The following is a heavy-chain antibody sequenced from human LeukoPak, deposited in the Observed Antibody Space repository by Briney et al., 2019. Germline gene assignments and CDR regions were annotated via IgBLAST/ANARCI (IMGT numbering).Heavy chain of an antibody. V-gene: IGHV3-66*01. CDR1: GFTFSSYS. Sequence: PGGSLTLSCAPSGFTFSSYSMNWVRQAPGKGLEWVSVIYSGGSTYYADAVKGRLTISRDNSKNTLYLQMNSLRAEDTAVYYCARDVDSSGDSYAFDIWGQGTMVTVSS. J-gene: IGHJ3*02. CDR2: IYSGGST. D-gene: IGHD3-22*01. CDR3: ARDVDSSGDSYAFDI.